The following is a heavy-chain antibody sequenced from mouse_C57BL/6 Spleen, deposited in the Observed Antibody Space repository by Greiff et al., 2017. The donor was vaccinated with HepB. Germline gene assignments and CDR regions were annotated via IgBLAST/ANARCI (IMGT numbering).Heavy chain of an antibody. J-gene: IGHJ4*01. V-gene: IGHV3-6*01. D-gene: IGHD2-4*01. CDR3: ARGDDYFYAMDY. CDR1: GYSITSGYY. Sequence: VQLKESGPGLVKPSQSLSLTCSVTGYSITSGYYWNWIRQFPGNKLEWMGYISYDGSNNYNPSLKNRISITRDTSKNQFFLKLNSVTTEDTATYYCARGDDYFYAMDYWGQGTSVTVSS. CDR2: ISYDGSN.